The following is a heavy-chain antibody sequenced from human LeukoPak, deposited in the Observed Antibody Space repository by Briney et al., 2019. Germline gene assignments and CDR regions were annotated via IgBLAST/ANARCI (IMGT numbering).Heavy chain of an antibody. CDR3: AKFPLGYSYGAYFDY. J-gene: IGHJ4*02. CDR2: ISYDGSNK. CDR1: GFTFSSYG. D-gene: IGHD5-18*01. Sequence: PGGSLRLSCAASGFTFSSYGMHWVRQAPGKGREWVAVISYDGSNKYYADSVKGRFTISRDNSKNTLYLQMNSLRAEDTAVYYCAKFPLGYSYGAYFDYWGQGTLVTVSS. V-gene: IGHV3-30*18.